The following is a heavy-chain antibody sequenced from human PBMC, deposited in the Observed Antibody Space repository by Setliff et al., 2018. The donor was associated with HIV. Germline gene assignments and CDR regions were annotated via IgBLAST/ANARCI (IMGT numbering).Heavy chain of an antibody. Sequence: SETLSLTCSVSGVTISSHFWTWIRQSAGEGLEWIGRIYSSGNTNYNPSLESRVTISVDTSKNQFSLKLSSVTAADTAVYYCAREEKLSAVAGTMYYYYAMDVWGQGTTVTVS. CDR3: AREEKLSAVAGTMYYYYAMDV. V-gene: IGHV4-4*07. CDR1: GVTISSHF. CDR2: IYSSGNT. J-gene: IGHJ6*02. D-gene: IGHD6-19*01.